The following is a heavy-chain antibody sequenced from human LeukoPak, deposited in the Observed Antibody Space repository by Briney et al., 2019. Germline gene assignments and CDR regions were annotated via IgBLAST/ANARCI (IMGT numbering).Heavy chain of an antibody. CDR3: VRDLEYYDILTGYYTNFDY. V-gene: IGHV4-39*07. D-gene: IGHD3-9*01. CDR2: IYYSGST. J-gene: IGHJ4*02. Sequence: SETLSLTCTVSGGSISSSSYYWGWIRQPPGKGLEWIGSIYYSGSTYYNPSLKSRVTISVDTSKNQFSLKLSSVTAADTAVYYCVRDLEYYDILTGYYTNFDYWGQGTLVTVSS. CDR1: GGSISSSSYY.